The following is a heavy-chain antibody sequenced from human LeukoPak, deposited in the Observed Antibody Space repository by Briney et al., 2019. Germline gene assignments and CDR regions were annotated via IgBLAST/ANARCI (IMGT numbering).Heavy chain of an antibody. V-gene: IGHV4-31*03. D-gene: IGHD2-15*01. CDR3: ARDSLRVATYYSYGMDV. Sequence: SETLSLTCTVSGGSISSGGYYWSWIRQHPGKGLEWIGYIYYSGSTYYNPSLKSRVTITVDTSKNQFSLKLSSVTAADTAVYYCARDSLRVATYYSYGMDVWGQGTTVTVSS. CDR2: IYYSGST. CDR1: GGSISSGGYY. J-gene: IGHJ6*02.